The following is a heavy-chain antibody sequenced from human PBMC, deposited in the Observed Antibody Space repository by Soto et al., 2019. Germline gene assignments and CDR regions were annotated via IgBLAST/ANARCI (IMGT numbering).Heavy chain of an antibody. J-gene: IGHJ6*02. CDR3: ARDRFRPYYYYGMDV. V-gene: IGHV1-69*01. CDR2: IIPIFGTA. D-gene: IGHD3-10*01. Sequence: QVQVVQSGAEVKEPGASVKVSCKASGGTFSSYAISWVRQAPGQGLEWMGGIIPIFGTANYAQKFQGRVTITADESTSTAYMELSSLRSEDTAVYYCARDRFRPYYYYGMDVWGQGTTVTVSS. CDR1: GGTFSSYA.